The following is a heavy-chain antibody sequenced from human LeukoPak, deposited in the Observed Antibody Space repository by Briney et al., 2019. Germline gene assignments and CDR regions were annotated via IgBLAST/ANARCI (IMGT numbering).Heavy chain of an antibody. CDR1: GYTFTGYY. CDR3: ARDFTPRITGTWGNWFDP. J-gene: IGHJ5*02. CDR2: INPNSGGT. D-gene: IGHD1-7*01. Sequence: GASVKVSCKASGYTFTGYYMHWVRQAPGQGLEWMGWINPNSGGTNYAQKFQGRVTMTRDTSISTAYMELSRLRSDDTAVYYCARDFTPRITGTWGNWFDPWGQGTLVTVSS. V-gene: IGHV1-2*02.